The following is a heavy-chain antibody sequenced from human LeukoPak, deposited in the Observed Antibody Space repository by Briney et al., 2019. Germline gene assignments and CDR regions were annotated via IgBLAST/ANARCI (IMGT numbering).Heavy chain of an antibody. CDR2: IYYSGST. CDR3: ARDGYSGSYYSHDAFDI. V-gene: IGHV4-39*07. J-gene: IGHJ3*02. Sequence: SETLSLTCTVSGGSISSSSYYWGWIRQPPGKGLEWIGSIYYSGSTYYNPSLKSRVTISVDTSKNQFSLKLSSVTAADTAVYYCARDGYSGSYYSHDAFDIWGQGTMVTVSS. CDR1: GGSISSSSYY. D-gene: IGHD1-26*01.